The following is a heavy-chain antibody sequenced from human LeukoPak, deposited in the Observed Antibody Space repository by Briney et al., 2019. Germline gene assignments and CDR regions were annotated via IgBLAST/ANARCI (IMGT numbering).Heavy chain of an antibody. CDR3: ARLNGFLLGYWYFDL. D-gene: IGHD7-27*01. J-gene: IGHJ2*01. Sequence: KASETLSPTCTVSGGSISSGDYYWSWIRQPPGKGLEWIGYIYYSGSTNYNPSLKSRVTISVDTSKNQFSLKLSSVTAADTAVYYCARLNGFLLGYWYFDLWGRGTLVTVSS. CDR1: GGSISSGDYY. CDR2: IYYSGST. V-gene: IGHV4-30-4*01.